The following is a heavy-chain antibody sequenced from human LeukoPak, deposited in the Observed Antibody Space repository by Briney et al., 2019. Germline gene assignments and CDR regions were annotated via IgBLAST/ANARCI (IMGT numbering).Heavy chain of an antibody. J-gene: IGHJ5*02. CDR3: ARQTPSPIYCSGGSCYSPSGWFDP. CDR2: IYPGDSDT. CDR1: GYSFTSYW. Sequence: GESLKISCKGSGYSFTSYWIGWVRQMPGKGLEWMGIIYPGDSDTRYSPSFQGQVTISADKSINTAYLQWSTLKASDTAMYYCARQTPSPIYCSGGSCYSPSGWFDPWGQGTLVTVST. D-gene: IGHD2-15*01. V-gene: IGHV5-51*01.